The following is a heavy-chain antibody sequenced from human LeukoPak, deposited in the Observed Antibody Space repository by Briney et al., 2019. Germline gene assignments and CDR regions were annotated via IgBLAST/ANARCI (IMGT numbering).Heavy chain of an antibody. J-gene: IGHJ4*02. CDR3: ARQEYSYADFDY. D-gene: IGHD5-18*01. V-gene: IGHV4-4*07. CDR1: GGSISSYY. Sequence: PSETLSLTCTVSGGSISSYYWSWIRQPAGKGLEWIVRIYTSGSTNYNPSLKSRVTMSASTSKNQFSLMSSPQTAPDTAVYYCARQEYSYADFDYWGQGTLVTVSS. CDR2: IYTSGST.